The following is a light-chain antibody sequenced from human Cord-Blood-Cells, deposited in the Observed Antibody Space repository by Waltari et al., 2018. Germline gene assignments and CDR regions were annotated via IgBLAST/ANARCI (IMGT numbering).Light chain of an antibody. CDR1: QSVLYSSNNKNY. CDR3: QQYYSTPIT. J-gene: IGKJ5*01. CDR2: WAS. V-gene: IGKV4-1*01. Sequence: DIVMTQSPDSPAVSLGERATINCKSSQSVLYSSNNKNYLAWYQQKPGQPPKLLIYWASTRESGVPDRFSGSGSGTDFTLTISCLQAEDVAVYYCQQYYSTPITFGQGTRLEIK.